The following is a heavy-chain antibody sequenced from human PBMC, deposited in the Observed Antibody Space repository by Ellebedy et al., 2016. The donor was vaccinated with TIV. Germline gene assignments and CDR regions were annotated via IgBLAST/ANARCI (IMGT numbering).Heavy chain of an antibody. CDR2: IQQDGSEK. Sequence: GESLKISCAASGFTFSSYWMSWVRQAPGKGLEWVGNIQQDGSEKYYVDSVKGRCTISRDNAKNALYLQMNSLRAEDTAVYYSAREGEGLRDPFDNWGQGTLVTVSS. D-gene: IGHD5-12*01. CDR1: GFTFSSYW. CDR3: AREGEGLRDPFDN. V-gene: IGHV3-7*01. J-gene: IGHJ4*02.